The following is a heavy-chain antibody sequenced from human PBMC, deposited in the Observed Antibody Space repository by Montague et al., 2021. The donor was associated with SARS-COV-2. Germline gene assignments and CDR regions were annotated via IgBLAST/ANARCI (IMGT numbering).Heavy chain of an antibody. CDR2: IYYSGST. V-gene: IGHV4-59*01. CDR1: GGSISSYY. D-gene: IGHD3-22*01. CDR3: ARGDYYDSTGYYDY. Sequence: SETLSLTCTVFGGSISSYYWSWIRQPPGKGLEWIGYIYYSGSTNYNPSLKSRVTISVDTSKNQFSLKVRSVTAADTAVYYCARGDYYDSTGYYDYWGQGTLVTVSS. J-gene: IGHJ4*01.